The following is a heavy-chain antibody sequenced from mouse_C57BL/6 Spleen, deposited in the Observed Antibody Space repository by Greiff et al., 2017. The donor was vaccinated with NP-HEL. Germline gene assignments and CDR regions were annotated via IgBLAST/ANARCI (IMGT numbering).Heavy chain of an antibody. CDR2: IYPGDGDT. D-gene: IGHD2-4*01. J-gene: IGHJ4*01. V-gene: IGHV1-82*01. CDR3: ARFLYDYDNYYAMDY. Sequence: VKLVESGPELVKPGASVKISCKASGYAFSSSWMNWVKQRPGKGLEWIGRIYPGDGDTNYNEKFKSKATLTVDTSSSTAYMQLSSLTSEDSAVYYCARFLYDYDNYYAMDYWGQGTSVTVSS. CDR1: GYAFSSSW.